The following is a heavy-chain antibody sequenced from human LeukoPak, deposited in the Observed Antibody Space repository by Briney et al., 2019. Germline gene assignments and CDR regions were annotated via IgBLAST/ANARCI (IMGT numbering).Heavy chain of an antibody. V-gene: IGHV4-34*01. CDR1: GGSFSGYY. Sequence: SETLSLTCAVYGGSFSGYYWSWIRQPPGKGLGWIGEINHSGSTNYNPSLKSRVTISVDTSKIQFSLKLSSVTAADTAVYYCAREHSSGYYFDYWGQGTLVTVSS. J-gene: IGHJ4*02. CDR3: AREHSSGYYFDY. CDR2: INHSGST. D-gene: IGHD3-22*01.